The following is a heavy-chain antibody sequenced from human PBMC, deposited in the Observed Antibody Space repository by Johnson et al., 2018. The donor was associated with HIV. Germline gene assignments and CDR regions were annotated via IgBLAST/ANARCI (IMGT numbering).Heavy chain of an antibody. J-gene: IGHJ3*02. D-gene: IGHD4-17*01. Sequence: QVQLVESGGGVVQPGRSLRLSCVASGFTFSTYGMHWVRQAPGKGLEWVAVIWYDGSNKYYADSVKGRFTISRDNAKNSLYLQMNSLRAEDTAVYYCARDRSPYYGDYKSAFDIWGQGTMVTVSS. V-gene: IGHV3-33*01. CDR1: GFTFSTYG. CDR3: ARDRSPYYGDYKSAFDI. CDR2: IWYDGSNK.